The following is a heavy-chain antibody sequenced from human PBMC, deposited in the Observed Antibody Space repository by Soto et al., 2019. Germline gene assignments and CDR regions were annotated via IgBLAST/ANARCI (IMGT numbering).Heavy chain of an antibody. CDR1: GFTFSSHA. CDR2: ISSDGSNK. D-gene: IGHD1-26*01. V-gene: IGHV3-30-3*01. J-gene: IGHJ4*02. CDR3: ARDDEGGSDCDLGY. Sequence: QVQVVESGGGVVQPGRSLRLSCAVSGFTFSSHAMHWVRQAPGKGLEWVTLISSDGSNKYYADSVKGRFTTSRDNSKNTMYLQMNGLRGEDTAVYYCARDDEGGSDCDLGYWGQGALVTVSS.